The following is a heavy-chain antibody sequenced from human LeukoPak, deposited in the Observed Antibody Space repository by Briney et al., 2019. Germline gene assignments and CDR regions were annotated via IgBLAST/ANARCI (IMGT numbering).Heavy chain of an antibody. CDR1: GFTFSSYG. CDR3: AKDASSSWFFDY. Sequence: GGSLRLSCAASGFTFSSYGMHWVRQAPGKGLEWVAVISYDGSNKYYADSMKGRFTISRDNSKNTLYLQMNSLRAEDTAVYYCAKDASSSWFFDYWGQGTLVTVSS. V-gene: IGHV3-30*18. J-gene: IGHJ4*02. D-gene: IGHD6-13*01. CDR2: ISYDGSNK.